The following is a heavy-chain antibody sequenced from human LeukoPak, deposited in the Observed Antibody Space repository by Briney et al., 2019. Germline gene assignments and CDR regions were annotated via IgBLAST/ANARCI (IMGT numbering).Heavy chain of an antibody. V-gene: IGHV1-46*01. Sequence: ASVKASCKASGNTFIGYWIHWVRQAPGQGLEWMGAIRPRGDATICAQKFQGRVTTTRDTSTSTVYIELSSLTSEDTAVYYCAREGQQLKHFDFWGQGTLVTVSS. CDR1: GNTFIGYW. J-gene: IGHJ1*01. CDR2: IRPRGDAT. D-gene: IGHD6-13*01. CDR3: AREGQQLKHFDF.